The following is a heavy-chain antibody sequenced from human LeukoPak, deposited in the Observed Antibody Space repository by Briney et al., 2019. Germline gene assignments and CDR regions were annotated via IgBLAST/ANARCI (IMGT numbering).Heavy chain of an antibody. CDR1: GGSISSSSYY. D-gene: IGHD3-3*01. CDR2: IYYSGST. CDR3: ARQGDRITIFGVVIGGAFDI. Sequence: KPSETLSLTCTVSGGSISSSSYYWGWIRQPPGKGLEWMGGIYYSGSTYYNPSLKSRVTISVDTSKNQFSLKLSSVTAADTAVYYCARQGDRITIFGVVIGGAFDIWGQGTMVTVSS. J-gene: IGHJ3*02. V-gene: IGHV4-39*01.